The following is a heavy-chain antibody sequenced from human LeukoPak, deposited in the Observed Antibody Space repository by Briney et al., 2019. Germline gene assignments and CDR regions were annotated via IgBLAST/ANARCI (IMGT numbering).Heavy chain of an antibody. CDR3: ARVAFGELWGMDV. J-gene: IGHJ6*04. V-gene: IGHV3-21*01. D-gene: IGHD3-10*01. CDR2: ISSSSDYI. CDR1: GFTFSSYN. Sequence: GGSLRLSCAASGFTFSSYNMNWVRQAPGKGLEWVSSISSSSDYIYYADSVKGRFTISRDSATNSLYLQMNSLRAEDTAVYHCARVAFGELWGMDVWGKGTTVTISS.